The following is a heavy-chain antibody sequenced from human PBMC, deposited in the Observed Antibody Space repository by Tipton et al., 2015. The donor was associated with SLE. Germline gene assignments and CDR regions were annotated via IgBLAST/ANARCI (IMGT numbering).Heavy chain of an antibody. V-gene: IGHV4-4*02. J-gene: IGHJ4*02. CDR1: GGSISSSYL. CDR3: ARVDGHSSSGRRRFDN. Sequence: TLSLTCAVSGGSISSSYLWLWFRHPPGKGLEWIGEIYHSGSTNYNPSLKSRVTISVDKSKNQFSLKLSSVTAADTAVYYCARVDGHSSSGRRRFDNWGQGSLITVSS. D-gene: IGHD6-13*01. CDR2: IYHSGST.